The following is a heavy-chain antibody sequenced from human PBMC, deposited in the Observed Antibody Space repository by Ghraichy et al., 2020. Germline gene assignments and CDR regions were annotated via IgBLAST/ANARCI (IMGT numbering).Heavy chain of an antibody. Sequence: SETLSLTCTVSGGSISSYYWSWIRQPPGKGLEWIGYIYYSGSTNYNPSLKSRVTISVDTSKNQFSLKLSSVTAADTAVYYCARHQLADDSSGYQASGPAASRDPDYYGMDVWCQGTTVIVSS. V-gene: IGHV4-59*08. CDR2: IYYSGST. J-gene: IGHJ6*02. D-gene: IGHD3-22*01. CDR3: ARHQLADDSSGYQASGPAASRDPDYYGMDV. CDR1: GGSISSYY.